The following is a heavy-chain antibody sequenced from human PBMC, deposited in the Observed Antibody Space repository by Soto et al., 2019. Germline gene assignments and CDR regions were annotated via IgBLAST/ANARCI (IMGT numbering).Heavy chain of an antibody. CDR1: GFTFSDHY. J-gene: IGHJ6*02. CDR2: IRNKANFYTK. CDR3: ARAGDPDFSHNGSGIDV. V-gene: IGHV3-72*01. D-gene: IGHD1-1*01. Sequence: EVQLVESGGGLVQPGGSLRLSCSASGFTFSDHYMDWVRQAPGKGLEWLGRIRNKANFYTKVYAASVKGRFTISRDDSKNSLYLQINSLTTEETALYYCARAGDPDFSHNGSGIDVWGQGTTVTVSS.